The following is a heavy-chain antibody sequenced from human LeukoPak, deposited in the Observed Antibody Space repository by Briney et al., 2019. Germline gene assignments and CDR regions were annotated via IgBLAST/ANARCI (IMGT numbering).Heavy chain of an antibody. D-gene: IGHD3-22*01. CDR2: ISSSSSYI. Sequence: GGSLRLSCAASGFTFSSYSMNWVRQAPGKGLGWVSSISSSSSYIYYADSVRGRFTISRDNAKNSLYLQMDSLRAEDTAVYYCAREDDSSGYYYVWYYYYYMDVWGKGTTVTVSS. CDR3: AREDDSSGYYYVWYYYYYMDV. CDR1: GFTFSSYS. J-gene: IGHJ6*03. V-gene: IGHV3-21*01.